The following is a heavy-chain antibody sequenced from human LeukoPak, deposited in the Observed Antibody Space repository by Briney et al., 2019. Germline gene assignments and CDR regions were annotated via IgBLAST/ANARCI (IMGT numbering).Heavy chain of an antibody. V-gene: IGHV4-31*03. CDR1: AGSNSSGGYY. D-gene: IGHD3-22*01. CDR3: ARAGYYYDSSGYYPLGDYMDV. Sequence: SKTLSLTCTVSAGSNSSGGYYWSGIRQHPGKGLEWIGYIYYSGSTYCNPSLKSRVTISVDTSKNQFSLKLSSVTAADTAVYYCARAGYYYDSSGYYPLGDYMDVWGKGTTVTVSS. CDR2: IYYSGST. J-gene: IGHJ6*03.